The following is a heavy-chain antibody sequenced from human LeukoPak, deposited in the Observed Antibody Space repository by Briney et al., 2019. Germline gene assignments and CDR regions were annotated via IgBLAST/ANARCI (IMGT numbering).Heavy chain of an antibody. D-gene: IGHD3-22*01. CDR3: STVDGSTGPHFDY. V-gene: IGHV3-11*01. J-gene: IGHJ4*02. Sequence: GGSLRLSCAASGFTFSGDYMSWIRQAPGKGLEWVSYISSVGSSTVYADSVKGRFTISRDNAKSSLFLQMNSLKTEDTAVYYCSTVDGSTGPHFDYWGQGTLVTVSS. CDR1: GFTFSGDY. CDR2: ISSVGSST.